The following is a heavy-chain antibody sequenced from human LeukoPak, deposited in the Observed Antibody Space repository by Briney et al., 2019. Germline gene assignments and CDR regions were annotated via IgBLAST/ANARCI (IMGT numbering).Heavy chain of an antibody. J-gene: IGHJ4*02. CDR3: ATVDSSGYYYVPTFDY. V-gene: IGHV1-8*01. Sequence: GASVKVSCKASGYTFTSYDINWVRQATGQGLEWMGWMNPNSGNTGYAQKFQGRVTMTEDTSTDTAYMELSSLRSEDTAVYYCATVDSSGYYYVPTFDYWGQGTLVTVSS. CDR2: MNPNSGNT. CDR1: GYTFTSYD. D-gene: IGHD3-22*01.